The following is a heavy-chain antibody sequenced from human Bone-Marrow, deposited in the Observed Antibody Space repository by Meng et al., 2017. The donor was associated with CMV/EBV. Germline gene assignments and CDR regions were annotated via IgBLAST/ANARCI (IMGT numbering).Heavy chain of an antibody. Sequence: SVKVSCKASGGTFSSYAISWVRQAPGQGLEWMGGIIPIFGTANYAQKFQGRVTITTNESTSTAYMELSSLRSEDTAVYYCAWLLPSPDAFDSWGQGTMVTVSS. D-gene: IGHD4-23*01. V-gene: IGHV1-69*05. CDR1: GGTFSSYA. J-gene: IGHJ3*02. CDR3: AWLLPSPDAFDS. CDR2: IIPIFGTA.